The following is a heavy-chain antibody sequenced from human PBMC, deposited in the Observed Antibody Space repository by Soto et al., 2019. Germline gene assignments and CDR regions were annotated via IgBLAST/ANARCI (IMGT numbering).Heavy chain of an antibody. D-gene: IGHD2-15*01. Sequence: ASVKVSCKASGGTFSNYAITWVRQAPGQGLEWMGGIIPIFGTTNYAQKFQGRVTITADESTSTEYMELSSLRSDDTAVYYCARGVVVVAGTPGAFDIWGQGTMVTVSS. CDR1: GGTFSNYA. J-gene: IGHJ3*02. V-gene: IGHV1-69*13. CDR3: ARGVVVVAGTPGAFDI. CDR2: IIPIFGTT.